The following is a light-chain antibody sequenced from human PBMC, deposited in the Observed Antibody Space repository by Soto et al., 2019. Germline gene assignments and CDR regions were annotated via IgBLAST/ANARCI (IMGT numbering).Light chain of an antibody. CDR1: QSVGNN. CDR3: QQYSNWSPFT. CDR2: GAS. V-gene: IGKV3-15*01. Sequence: EIVMTQSPATLSVSPGERATLSCRASQSVGNNLAWYQQKPGQAPRLLIYGASTRVTGIPARFSGSGSGTEFTLTISSLQSEDFAVYYCQQYSNWSPFTFGQGTRLEIK. J-gene: IGKJ5*01.